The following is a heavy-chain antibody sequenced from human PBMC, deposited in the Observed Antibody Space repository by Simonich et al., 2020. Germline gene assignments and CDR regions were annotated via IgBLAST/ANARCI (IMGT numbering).Heavy chain of an antibody. Sequence: GAEVKKPGASVKVSCKASGYTFTGYYMHWVRQAPGQGLEWMGRINPNSGGTNYAQKFQGRVTMTRDTSISTAYMELSRLRSDDTAVYYCARVPGIYYYYGIDVWGQGTTVTVSS. CDR1: GYTFTGYY. V-gene: IGHV1-2*06. CDR2: INPNSGGT. D-gene: IGHD3-10*01. CDR3: ARVPGIYYYYGIDV. J-gene: IGHJ6*02.